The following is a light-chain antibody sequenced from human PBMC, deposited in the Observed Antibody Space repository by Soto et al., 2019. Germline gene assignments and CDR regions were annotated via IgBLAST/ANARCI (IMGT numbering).Light chain of an antibody. CDR2: ATS. J-gene: IGKJ3*01. V-gene: IGKV1-12*01. CDR3: QQATSFPFT. CDR1: QGISDW. Sequence: DFQMTQSPSSVSASVGDRVTITCRASQGISDWLAWYQQKPGKAPKLLIYATSSLQSGVPSRFSGSGSRTDFTLTISSLQPEDFATYYCQQATSFPFTFGPGTKVDIK.